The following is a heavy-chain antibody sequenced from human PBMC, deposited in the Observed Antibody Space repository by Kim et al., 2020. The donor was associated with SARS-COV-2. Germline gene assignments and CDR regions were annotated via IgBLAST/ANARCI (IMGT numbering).Heavy chain of an antibody. V-gene: IGHV3-48*03. D-gene: IGHD6-19*01. Sequence: GGSLRLSCAASGFTFSSYEMNWVRQAPGKGLEWVSYISSSGSTIYYADSVKGRFTISRDNAKNSLYLQMNSLRAEDTAVYYCARVKSSGWYRSYGMDVWGPGTTVTVSS. J-gene: IGHJ6*02. CDR3: ARVKSSGWYRSYGMDV. CDR2: ISSSGSTI. CDR1: GFTFSSYE.